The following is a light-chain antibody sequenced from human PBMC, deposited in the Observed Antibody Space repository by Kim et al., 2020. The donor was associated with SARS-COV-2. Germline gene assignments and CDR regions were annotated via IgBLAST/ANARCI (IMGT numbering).Light chain of an antibody. V-gene: IGLV2-14*03. CDR2: AVS. Sequence: GQSFAASSTGTASDLGDYNSVSWFQQHPGKAPKLIIYAVSNRPSGVSNRFSGSKSGYTASLTISTLQTEDEADYFCSSYTDTNTLLFGGGTQLTVL. J-gene: IGLJ2*01. CDR3: SSYTDTNTLL. CDR1: ASDLGDYNS.